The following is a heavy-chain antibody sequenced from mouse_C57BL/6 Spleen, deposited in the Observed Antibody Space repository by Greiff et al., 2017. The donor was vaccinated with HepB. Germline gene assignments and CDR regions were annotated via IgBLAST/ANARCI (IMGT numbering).Heavy chain of an antibody. Sequence: QVQLQQPGAELVKPGASVKMSCKASGYTFTSYWITWVKQRPGQGLEWIGDIYPGSGSTNYNEKFKSKATLTVDTSSSTAYMQLSSLTSEDSAVYYCGRGDDGYYHAMDYWGQGTSVTVSS. V-gene: IGHV1-55*01. CDR1: GYTFTSYW. CDR2: IYPGSGST. J-gene: IGHJ4*01. D-gene: IGHD2-3*01. CDR3: GRGDDGYYHAMDY.